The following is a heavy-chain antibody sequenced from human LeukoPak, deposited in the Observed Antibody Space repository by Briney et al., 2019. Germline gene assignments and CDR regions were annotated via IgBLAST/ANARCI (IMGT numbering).Heavy chain of an antibody. Sequence: PSETLSLTCAVYGGSFSGYYWSWIRQPPGKGLEWIGEINHSGSTNYNPSLKSRVTISVDTSKNQFSLKLSSVTAADTAVYYCARGLGYCSGGSCSRRFDYWGQGTLVTVSS. D-gene: IGHD2-15*01. CDR2: INHSGST. CDR1: GGSFSGYY. J-gene: IGHJ4*02. V-gene: IGHV4-34*01. CDR3: ARGLGYCSGGSCSRRFDY.